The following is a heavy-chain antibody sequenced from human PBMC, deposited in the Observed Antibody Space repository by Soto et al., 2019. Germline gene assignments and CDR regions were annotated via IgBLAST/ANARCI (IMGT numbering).Heavy chain of an antibody. Sequence: SETLFLTFAGHCWSFRGYFWTWIRQPPGTGLEWIGEINHSGSTNYNPSLKSRVTISVDTSKNQFSLKLTSVTAADTAVYYCARDKITGLFDYWGQGTLVTVSS. CDR2: INHSGST. D-gene: IGHD2-8*02. CDR3: ARDKITGLFDY. V-gene: IGHV4-34*01. J-gene: IGHJ4*02. CDR1: CWSFRGYF.